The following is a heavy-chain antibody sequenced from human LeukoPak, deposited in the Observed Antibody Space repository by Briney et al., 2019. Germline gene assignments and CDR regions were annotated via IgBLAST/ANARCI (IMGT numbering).Heavy chain of an antibody. Sequence: KPSESLSLTCTVSGGSISSGSYYWSWIRQPDGKGLEWIGRSYIRGSTDYNPSLKSRVTISVDTSKNQFSPKLNSVTAADTAVYYCARLGYGSWSPTNLRGQGTLVTVSS. J-gene: IGHJ4*02. CDR1: GGSISSGSYY. CDR2: SYIRGST. CDR3: ARLGYGSWSPTNL. D-gene: IGHD3-10*01. V-gene: IGHV4-61*02.